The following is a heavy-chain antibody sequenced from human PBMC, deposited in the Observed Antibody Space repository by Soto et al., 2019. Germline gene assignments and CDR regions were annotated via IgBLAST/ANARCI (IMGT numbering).Heavy chain of an antibody. CDR2: IDGSGGIT. J-gene: IGHJ5*02. CDR3: ARDAIAAAGAINWFDP. D-gene: IGHD6-13*01. Sequence: GGSLRLSCAASGFTFGTTDMSWVRQAPGEGLEWVSTIDGSGGITYYADSVKGRLTISRDNSSNTVYLQMNSLRAEDKAVYYCARDAIAAAGAINWFDPWGQGTLVTVSS. CDR1: GFTFGTTD. V-gene: IGHV3-23*01.